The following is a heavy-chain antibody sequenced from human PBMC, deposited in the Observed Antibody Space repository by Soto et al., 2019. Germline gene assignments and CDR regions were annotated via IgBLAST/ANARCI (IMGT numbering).Heavy chain of an antibody. CDR3: AKDSRHFDWLPVDY. J-gene: IGHJ4*02. V-gene: IGHV3-23*01. Sequence: QPGGSLRLSCAASGFTFSSYAMSWVRQAPGKGLEWVSAISGSGGSTYYADSVKGRFTISRDNSKNTLYLQMNSLRAEDTAVYYCAKDSRHFDWLPVDYWGQGTLVTVSS. CDR2: ISGSGGST. D-gene: IGHD3-9*01. CDR1: GFTFSSYA.